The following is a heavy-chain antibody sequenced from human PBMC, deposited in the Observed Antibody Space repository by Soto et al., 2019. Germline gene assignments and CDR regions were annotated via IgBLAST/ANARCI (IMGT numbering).Heavy chain of an antibody. D-gene: IGHD6-19*01. J-gene: IGHJ6*02. V-gene: IGHV1-18*04. CDR1: GYTFTSYG. CDR2: INAYNGDT. CDR3: ARDVAVAGNSYGLEV. Sequence: QGQLVQSGAEVKKPGASVKVSCKASGYTFTSYGISWVRQAPGQGLEWMGWINAYNGDTSSAQSLQGRVTMTTDTSPRTSYLELRSLRSDETAAYYCARDVAVAGNSYGLEVWGQGTTVTVS.